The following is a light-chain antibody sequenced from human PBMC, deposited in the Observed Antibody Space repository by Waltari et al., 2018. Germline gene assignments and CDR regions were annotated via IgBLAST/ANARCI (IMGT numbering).Light chain of an antibody. Sequence: EILMTQSPATLSGSPGERATLSCRASQTISSNLDWYQQKPGQAPRFLISGASVRATGIPARFSGSGSGTEFTITISSMQSDDFAVYYCQQYNNWPPYTFGQGTKLEIK. J-gene: IGKJ2*01. CDR3: QQYNNWPPYT. CDR2: GAS. CDR1: QTISSN. V-gene: IGKV3-15*01.